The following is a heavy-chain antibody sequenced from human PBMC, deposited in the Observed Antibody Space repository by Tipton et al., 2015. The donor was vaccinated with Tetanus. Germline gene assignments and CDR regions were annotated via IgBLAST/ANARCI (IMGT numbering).Heavy chain of an antibody. D-gene: IGHD1-26*01. V-gene: IGHV6-1*01. J-gene: IGHJ3*02. Sequence: GLVKPSQTLSLTCAIYGDSVSSNSAAWNWIRQSPSRGLEWMGRTYYRSKWYNDYAVYVKSRKTINPDTSTNQFSLQLNSVTPEDTAVYYCARGGKDAFDIWGQGTMVTVSS. CDR1: GDSVSSNSAA. CDR3: ARGGKDAFDI. CDR2: TYYRSKWYN.